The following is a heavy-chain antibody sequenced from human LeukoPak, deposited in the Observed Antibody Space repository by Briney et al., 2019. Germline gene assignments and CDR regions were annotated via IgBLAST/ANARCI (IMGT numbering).Heavy chain of an antibody. D-gene: IGHD4-17*01. J-gene: IGHJ4*02. CDR1: GGSVSSSTYF. CDR3: ARVPAFYYGDYWTSSNYFDY. V-gene: IGHV4-61*01. Sequence: PSGTLSLTCTVSGGSVSSSTYFWSWIRQPPGKGLEWIGYIYYSGRTSSDPSVKSRVTMSVDTSKNQFSLRLGSVTAADTAVYYCARVPAFYYGDYWTSSNYFDYWGQGTLVTVSS. CDR2: IYYSGRT.